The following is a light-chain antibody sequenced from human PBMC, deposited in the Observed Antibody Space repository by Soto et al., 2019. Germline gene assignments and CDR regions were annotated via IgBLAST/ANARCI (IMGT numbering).Light chain of an antibody. V-gene: IGLV2-14*01. CDR2: QVN. J-gene: IGLJ3*02. CDR3: VSHTSRGTLWV. CDR1: SSDVGGYNF. Sequence: QSALTQPASVSGSPGQSITISCTGTSSDVGGYNFVSWYQHHPGKAPKLIVSQVNHRPSWVSDRFSGSKSGNTASLTISGLQAEDEADYYCVSHTSRGTLWVFGGATNLTVL.